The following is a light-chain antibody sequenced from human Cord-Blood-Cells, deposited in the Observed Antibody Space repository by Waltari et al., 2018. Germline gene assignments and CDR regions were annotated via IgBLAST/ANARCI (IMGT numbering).Light chain of an antibody. CDR1: SSDVGGYNY. V-gene: IGLV2-14*01. J-gene: IGLJ1*01. CDR3: SSYTSSSTLV. CDR2: EVS. Sequence: QSALTQPASVSGSPGQLITISCTGTSSDVGGYNYVSWYQQHPGKAPKLMIYEVSNRPSGVSNRFSCSKSGNTASLTISGLQAEDEADYYCSSYTSSSTLVFGTGTKVTVL.